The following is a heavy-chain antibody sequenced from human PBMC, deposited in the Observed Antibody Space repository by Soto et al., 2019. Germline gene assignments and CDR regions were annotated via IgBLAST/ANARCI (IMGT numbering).Heavy chain of an antibody. CDR1: GYTFINYG. CDR3: ARDGPHIPAVGDV. CDR2: ISAYNGDK. D-gene: IGHD6-13*01. J-gene: IGHJ6*02. Sequence: QVYLVQSGPEVKKPGASVKDSCKASGYTFINYGVSWVRQAPGQGLEWMGWISAYNGDKKYAQNVQGRVTLTTDTSTSTAYMEMRTLRSDDTAAYYCARDGPHIPAVGDVWGQGTTVTVSS. V-gene: IGHV1-18*01.